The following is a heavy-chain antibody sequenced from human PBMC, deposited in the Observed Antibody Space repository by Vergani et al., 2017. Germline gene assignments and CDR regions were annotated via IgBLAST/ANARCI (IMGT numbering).Heavy chain of an antibody. D-gene: IGHD3-10*01. J-gene: IGHJ5*02. CDR2: ISYDGSNK. CDR3: ASERGGFVEKYHNWFDP. CDR1: GFTFSSYA. Sequence: QVQLVESGGGVVQPGRSLRLSCAASGFTFSSYAMHWVRQAPGKGLEWVAVISYDGSNKYYADSVKGRFTISRDNSKNTLYLQMNSLRAEDTAVYYCASERGGFVEKYHNWFDPWGQGTLVTVSS. V-gene: IGHV3-30-3*01.